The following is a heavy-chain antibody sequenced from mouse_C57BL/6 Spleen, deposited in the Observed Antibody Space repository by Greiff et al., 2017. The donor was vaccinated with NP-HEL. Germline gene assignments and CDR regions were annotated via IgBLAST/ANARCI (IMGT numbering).Heavy chain of an antibody. CDR1: GFTFSSYG. J-gene: IGHJ2*01. CDR2: ISSGGSYT. CDR3: ARHRDYYGSSYFDY. Sequence: EVKVVESGGDLVKPGGSLKLSCAASGFTFSSYGMSWVRQTPDKRLEWVATISSGGSYTYYPDSVKGRFTISRDNAKNTLYLQMSSLKSEDTAMYYCARHRDYYGSSYFDYWGQGTTLTVSS. D-gene: IGHD1-1*01. V-gene: IGHV5-6*01.